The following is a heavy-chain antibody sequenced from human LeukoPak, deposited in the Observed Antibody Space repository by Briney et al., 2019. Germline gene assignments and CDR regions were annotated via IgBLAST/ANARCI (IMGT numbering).Heavy chain of an antibody. Sequence: SETLSLTCIVSGGSISSFSWSWIRQPPGKGLEWIGYIYYSGSTNYNPSLKSRVTISVDTSKNQFSLKLSSVTAADTAVYYCARRGQQWLVRIGYYYYMDVWGKGTTVTISS. CDR1: GGSISSFS. V-gene: IGHV4-59*12. D-gene: IGHD6-19*01. CDR3: ARRGQQWLVRIGYYYYMDV. J-gene: IGHJ6*03. CDR2: IYYSGST.